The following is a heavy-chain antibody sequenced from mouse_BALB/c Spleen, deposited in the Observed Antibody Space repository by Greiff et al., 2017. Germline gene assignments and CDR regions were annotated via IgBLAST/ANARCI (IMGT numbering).Heavy chain of an antibody. CDR2: ISSVSSTI. V-gene: IGHV5-17*02. J-gene: IGHJ4*01. CDR3: AREGSRGYYAMDY. D-gene: IGHD3-3*01. Sequence: EVKLVESGGGLVQPGGSRKLSCAASGFTFSSFGMHWVRQAPEKGLEWVAYISSVSSTIYYADTVKGRFTISRDNPKNTLFLQMTSLRSEDTAMYYCAREGSRGYYAMDYWGQGTSVTVSS. CDR1: GFTFSSFG.